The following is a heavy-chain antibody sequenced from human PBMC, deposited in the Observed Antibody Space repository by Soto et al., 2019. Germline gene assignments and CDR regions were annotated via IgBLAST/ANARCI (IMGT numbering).Heavy chain of an antibody. CDR2: ISDNGGTT. J-gene: IGHJ5*01. V-gene: IGHV3-23*01. Sequence: RQKPGKGLEWVSSISDNGGTTYYADSVKGRFTISRDNSKNTLYLQMNSLRAEDTSFYYSTKDPPRLRSCLGYSAEALLRSGHS. D-gene: IGHD2-21*01. CDR3: TKDPPRLRSCLGYSAEALLRSGHS.